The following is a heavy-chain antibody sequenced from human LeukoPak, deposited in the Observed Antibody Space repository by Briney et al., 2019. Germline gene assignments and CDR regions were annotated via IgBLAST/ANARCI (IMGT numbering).Heavy chain of an antibody. J-gene: IGHJ3*02. CDR2: IYRSGST. V-gene: IGHV4-38-2*02. CDR3: ARDWRQQLGDDAFDI. CDR1: GYSISSGYY. Sequence: SETLSLTCAVSGYSISSGYYWGWIRQPPGKGLEWIGSIYRSGSTYYNPSLKSRVTISVDTSKNQFSLKLSSVTAADTAVYYCARDWRQQLGDDAFDIWGQGTMVTVSS. D-gene: IGHD6-13*01.